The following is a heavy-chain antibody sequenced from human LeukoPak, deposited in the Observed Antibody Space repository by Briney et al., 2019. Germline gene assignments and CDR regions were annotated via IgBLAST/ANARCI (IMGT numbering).Heavy chain of an antibody. J-gene: IGHJ3*02. V-gene: IGHV4-4*07. D-gene: IGHD6-13*01. Sequence: SETLSLTCTVSGGSISSYYWSWIRQPAGKGLEWIGRIYTSGSTNYNPSLKSRVTMSVDTPKNQFSLKLSSVTAADTAVYYCASNFRRSSSWIDAFDIWGQGTMVTVSS. CDR3: ASNFRRSSSWIDAFDI. CDR2: IYTSGST. CDR1: GGSISSYY.